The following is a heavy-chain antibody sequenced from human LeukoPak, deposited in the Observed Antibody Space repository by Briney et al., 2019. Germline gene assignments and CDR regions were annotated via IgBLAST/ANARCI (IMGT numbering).Heavy chain of an antibody. CDR2: INPNSGGT. CDR3: ARDRGIAAAGTSFTFDY. CDR1: GYTFTDYY. V-gene: IGHV1-2*06. J-gene: IGHJ4*02. Sequence: EASVKVSCKASGYTFTDYYMHWVRQAPGQGLEWMGRINPNSGGTNYAQKFQGRVTMTRGTSISTAYMELSRLTSDDTAVYYCARDRGIAAAGTSFTFDYWGQGTLVTVSS. D-gene: IGHD6-13*01.